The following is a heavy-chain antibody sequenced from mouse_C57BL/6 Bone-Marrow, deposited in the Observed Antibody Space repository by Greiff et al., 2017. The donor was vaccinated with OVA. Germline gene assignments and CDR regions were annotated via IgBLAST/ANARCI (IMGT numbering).Heavy chain of an antibody. D-gene: IGHD1-1*01. J-gene: IGHJ4*01. V-gene: IGHV1-82*01. CDR3: ARYGTTVVATGWTRAMDY. CDR2: IYPGDGDT. CDR1: GYAFSSSW. Sequence: VMLVESGPELVKPGASVKISCKASGYAFSSSWMNWVKQRPGKGLEWIGRIYPGDGDTNYNGKFKGKATLTADKSSSTAYMQLSSLTSEDSAVYFCARYGTTVVATGWTRAMDYWGQGTSVTVSS.